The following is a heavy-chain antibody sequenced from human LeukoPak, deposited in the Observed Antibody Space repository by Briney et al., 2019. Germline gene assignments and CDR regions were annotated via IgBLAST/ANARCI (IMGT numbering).Heavy chain of an antibody. Sequence: GASVKVSCKASGGTFSSYAISWVRQAPGQGLEWMGRIIPIFGTAYYAQKFQGRVTITMDESTSTAYMELSSLRSEDTAVYYCARESEVVDPGGHFDYWGQGTLVTVSS. D-gene: IGHD3-22*01. J-gene: IGHJ4*02. CDR1: GGTFSSYA. V-gene: IGHV1-69*05. CDR2: IIPIFGTA. CDR3: ARESEVVDPGGHFDY.